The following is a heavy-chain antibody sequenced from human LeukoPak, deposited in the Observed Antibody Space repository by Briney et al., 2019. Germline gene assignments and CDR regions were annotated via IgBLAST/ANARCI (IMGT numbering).Heavy chain of an antibody. J-gene: IGHJ1*01. V-gene: IGHV3-53*04. CDR1: GFTVSSNY. CDR2: LYSGGST. Sequence: SGGSLRLSCAASGFTVSSNYMNWVRQAPGKGLDWVSVLYSGGSTYYADSVKGRFTISRHNPKNTLYLQMNSLRTEDTAVYYCARGGPLQHWGQGTLVTVSS. CDR3: ARGGPLQH.